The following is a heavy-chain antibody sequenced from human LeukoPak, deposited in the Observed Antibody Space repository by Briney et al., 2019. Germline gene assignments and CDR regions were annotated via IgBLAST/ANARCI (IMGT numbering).Heavy chain of an antibody. CDR3: ARTPNWGSPWGLFDY. V-gene: IGHV3-7*01. J-gene: IGHJ4*02. D-gene: IGHD7-27*01. CDR2: IKQVGSEE. Sequence: PGGSLRLSCEASGVTFSRSWMSWVRQAPGKGLEWVANIKQVGSEEYYVDSVKGRFTISRDNAKNSLYLQMNSLRAEDTAVYYCARTPNWGSPWGLFDYWGRGTLVTVSS. CDR1: GVTFSRSW.